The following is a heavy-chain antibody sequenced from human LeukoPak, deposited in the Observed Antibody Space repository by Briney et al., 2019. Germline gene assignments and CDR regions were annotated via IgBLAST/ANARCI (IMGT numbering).Heavy chain of an antibody. V-gene: IGHV1-2*02. J-gene: IGHJ4*02. CDR1: GYTFTGYY. D-gene: IGHD4-17*01. CDR3: ARDRGWRKTVTTNFDY. CDR2: INPNSGGT. Sequence: EASVKVSCKASGYTFTGYYMHWVRQAPGQGLEWMGWINPNSGGTNYAQKFQGRVTMTRDTSISTAYMELSRLRSDDTAVYYCARDRGWRKTVTTNFDYWGQGTLVTVSS.